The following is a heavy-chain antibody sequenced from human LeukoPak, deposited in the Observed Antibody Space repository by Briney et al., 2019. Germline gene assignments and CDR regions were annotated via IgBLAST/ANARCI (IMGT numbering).Heavy chain of an antibody. CDR2: ISGSGHNT. CDR3: ARPWFGESPYYFDY. Sequence: GGTLRLSCAASGFTFSNYGMNWVRQAPGKGLEWVSAISGSGHNTYYADSVKGRFTISRDNSKNTLYLQMNSLRAEDTAVYYCARPWFGESPYYFDYWGQGTLVTVSS. J-gene: IGHJ4*02. D-gene: IGHD3-10*01. V-gene: IGHV3-23*01. CDR1: GFTFSNYG.